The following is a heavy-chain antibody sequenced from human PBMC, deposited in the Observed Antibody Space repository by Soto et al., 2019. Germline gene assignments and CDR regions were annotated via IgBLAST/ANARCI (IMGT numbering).Heavy chain of an antibody. D-gene: IGHD6-13*01. CDR3: AKHIAAGSGVFDI. CDR2: IYPGDSDT. V-gene: IGHV5-51*01. J-gene: IGHJ3*02. Sequence: PGESLKICCKGSGYRFTGYLIGWVRQMAGKGLEWMWIIYPGDSDTRYSPSFQGQVTISADKSISTGYLHCSSRNASDPAIYYCAKHIAAGSGVFDIGGKGTMVTVSS. CDR1: GYRFTGYL.